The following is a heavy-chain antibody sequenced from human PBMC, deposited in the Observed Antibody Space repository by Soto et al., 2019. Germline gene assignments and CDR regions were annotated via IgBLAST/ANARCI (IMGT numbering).Heavy chain of an antibody. CDR3: FFRNSSAYCVY. J-gene: IGHJ4*02. CDR1: GLTFSSYA. V-gene: IGHV3-64*07. D-gene: IGHD3-22*01. CDR2: FSSIGVNT. Sequence: EVQLVESGGGLVQPGGSLRLSCVVSGLTFSSYAMHWVRQTPGKRLEYVSSFSSIGVNTYYAESVKGRFTISRHNSKNTLYLHMGSRRPEDNAMYYCFFRNSSAYCVYWGQGTLVTVSS.